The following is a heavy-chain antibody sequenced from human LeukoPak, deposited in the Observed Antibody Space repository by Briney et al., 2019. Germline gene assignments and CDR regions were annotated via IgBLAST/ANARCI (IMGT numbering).Heavy chain of an antibody. CDR2: IYYSGST. D-gene: IGHD3-22*01. Sequence: SETLSLTCTVSGGSISSSSYYWGWIRQPPGKGLEWIGSIYYSGSTYYDPSLKSRVTISVDTSKNQFSLKLSSVTAADTAVYYCARDLLYYDSSGGDYWGQGTLVTVSS. V-gene: IGHV4-39*07. J-gene: IGHJ4*02. CDR3: ARDLLYYDSSGGDY. CDR1: GGSISSSSYY.